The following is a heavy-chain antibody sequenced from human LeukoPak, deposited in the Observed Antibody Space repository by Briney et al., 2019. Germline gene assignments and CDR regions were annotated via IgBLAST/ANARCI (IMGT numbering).Heavy chain of an antibody. CDR2: MKPNSGNT. Sequence: GASVKVSSKASGHTFSIYNTNWVRQAPGQGLEWRGWMKPNSGNTGYAQKCQGRVTRTRNTSISTAYIELCSLRSQDTAVYYCARDSGYDSDFYYWGQRALVSVSS. CDR3: ARDSGYDSDFYY. J-gene: IGHJ4*02. V-gene: IGHV1-8*01. CDR1: GHTFSIYN. D-gene: IGHD5-12*01.